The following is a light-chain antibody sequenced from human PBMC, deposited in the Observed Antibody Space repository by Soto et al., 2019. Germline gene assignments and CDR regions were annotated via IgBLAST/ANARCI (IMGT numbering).Light chain of an antibody. V-gene: IGKV1-12*01. CDR3: QQADTFPWT. CDR2: DAK. J-gene: IGKJ1*01. CDR1: QNIGSW. Sequence: DVQMTQSPSSLSASIGDRVSITCRASQNIGSWLAWYQQKPGEAPKILIYDAKNLHGGVPARFSGSGSGTDFTLTISSLQPEDSGTYYCQQADTFPWTFGQGTKVEIK.